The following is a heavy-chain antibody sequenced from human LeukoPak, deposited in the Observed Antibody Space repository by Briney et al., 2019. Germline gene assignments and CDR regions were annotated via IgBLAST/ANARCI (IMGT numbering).Heavy chain of an antibody. CDR3: ARGTTDDY. V-gene: IGHV1-46*01. J-gene: IGHJ4*02. CDR2: INPSGGST. Sequence: ASVKVSCKASGYTFTSYYIDLVRQAPGQGLEWMGVINPSGGSTRYAQKFQGRVTMTGDPSTRTVYMELSSLTSDDAARYYCARGTTDDYWGQGTPVTVSS. D-gene: IGHD1-1*01. CDR1: GYTFTSYY.